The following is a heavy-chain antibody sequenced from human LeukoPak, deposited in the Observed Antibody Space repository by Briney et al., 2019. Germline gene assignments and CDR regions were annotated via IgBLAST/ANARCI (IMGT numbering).Heavy chain of an antibody. CDR2: IYYSGST. V-gene: IGHV4-31*03. CDR1: GDSISSGGYY. J-gene: IGHJ5*02. Sequence: SETLSLTCTVSGDSISSGGYYWSWIRQHPGKGLEWIGYIYYSGSTYYNPSLKSRVTISVDTSKNQFSLKLSSVTAADTAVYYCARGYYGSGSIATLFDPWGQGTLVTVSS. D-gene: IGHD3-10*01. CDR3: ARGYYGSGSIATLFDP.